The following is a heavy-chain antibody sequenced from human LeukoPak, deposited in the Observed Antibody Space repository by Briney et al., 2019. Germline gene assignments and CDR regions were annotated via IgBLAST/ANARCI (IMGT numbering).Heavy chain of an antibody. CDR1: GGSISSYY. J-gene: IGHJ4*02. CDR2: IYTSGST. V-gene: IGHV4-4*07. D-gene: IGHD3-22*01. Sequence: SETLSLTCTVSGGSISSYYWSWIRQPAGKGLEWIGRIYTSGSTNYNPSLKSRVTMSVDTSKNQFSLKLSSVTAADTAVYYCAREAYGYDSSGLYYFDYWGQGTLVTVSS. CDR3: AREAYGYDSSGLYYFDY.